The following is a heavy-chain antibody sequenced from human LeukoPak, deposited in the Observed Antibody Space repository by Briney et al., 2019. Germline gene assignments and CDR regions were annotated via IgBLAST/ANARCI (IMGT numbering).Heavy chain of an antibody. J-gene: IGHJ6*02. Sequence: GGSLRLSYAASGFTFSSYWMHWVRQAPGKGLVWVSRINSDGSSTSYADSVKGRFTISRDNAKNTLYLQMNSLRAEDTAVYYCALARSEYHYGMDVWGQGTTVTVSS. V-gene: IGHV3-74*01. CDR1: GFTFSSYW. CDR3: ALARSEYHYGMDV. CDR2: INSDGSST.